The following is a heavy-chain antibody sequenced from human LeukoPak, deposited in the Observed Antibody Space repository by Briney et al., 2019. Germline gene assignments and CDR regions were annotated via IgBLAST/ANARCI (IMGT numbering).Heavy chain of an antibody. J-gene: IGHJ4*02. CDR1: GFNFSSYG. V-gene: IGHV3-33*06. D-gene: IGHD1-26*01. CDR2: IWYDGSNK. CDR3: AKSEVGDDGDY. Sequence: GGSLRLSCAASGFNFSSYGMHWVRQPPGKGLEWVAVIWYDGSNKCYADSVKGRFTISRDNSKNTLYLQMNSLRAEDTAVYYCAKSEVGDDGDYWGQGTLVTISS.